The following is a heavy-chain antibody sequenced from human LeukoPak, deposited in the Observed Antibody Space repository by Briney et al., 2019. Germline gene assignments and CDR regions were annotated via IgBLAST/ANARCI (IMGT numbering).Heavy chain of an antibody. V-gene: IGHV3-23*01. D-gene: IGHD6-13*01. CDR1: GFTFSDYY. J-gene: IGHJ5*02. Sequence: PGGSLRLSCAASGFTFSDYYMSWVRQAPGKGLEWVSAISGSGGSTYYADSVKGRFTISRDNSKNTLYLQMNSLRAEDTAVYYCAKDLSSSWYVGWFDPWGQGTLVTVSS. CDR2: ISGSGGST. CDR3: AKDLSSSWYVGWFDP.